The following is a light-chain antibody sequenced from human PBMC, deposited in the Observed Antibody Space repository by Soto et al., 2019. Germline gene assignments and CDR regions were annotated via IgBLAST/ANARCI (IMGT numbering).Light chain of an antibody. CDR2: DAS. CDR1: QSVSSY. J-gene: IGKJ2*01. V-gene: IGKV3-11*01. CDR3: QQRSNWPPYT. Sequence: EIVLTQSPATLSLSPGERATLSCRASQSVSSYLAWYQQKPGQAPRLLIYDASNRATGIPARFSGSGSGTDFTLTISSLEPEDFGVYYCQQRSNWPPYTFGQGTKLDIK.